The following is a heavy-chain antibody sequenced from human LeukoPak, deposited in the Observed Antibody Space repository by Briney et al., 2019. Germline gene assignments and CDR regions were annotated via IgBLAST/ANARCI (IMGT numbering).Heavy chain of an antibody. Sequence: TGGSLRLSCAASGFTFDDYAMHWVRQAPGKGLEWVSLISGDGGSTYYADSVKGRFTISRDNSKNSLYLQMNSLRTEDSALYYCGKASPSYVWGSYRLRPFDYWGQGTLVTVSS. CDR3: GKASPSYVWGSYRLRPFDY. J-gene: IGHJ4*02. V-gene: IGHV3-43*02. CDR1: GFTFDDYA. D-gene: IGHD3-16*02. CDR2: ISGDGGST.